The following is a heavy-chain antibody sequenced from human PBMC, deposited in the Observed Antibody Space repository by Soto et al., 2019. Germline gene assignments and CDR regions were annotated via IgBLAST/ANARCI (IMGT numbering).Heavy chain of an antibody. CDR1: GFTFSTTW. V-gene: IGHV3-15*01. J-gene: IGHJ4*02. CDR3: AKGSLVVITVGGHFDY. Sequence: PGGSLRLSCVASGFTFSTTWMTWVRQAPGKGLEWVGHVKSKDDGGTTDYAAPVKGRFTISRDSSKNTLYLQMNSLRAEDTAVYYCAKGSLVVITVGGHFDYWGQGTLVTVSS. CDR2: VKSKDDGGTT. D-gene: IGHD3-22*01.